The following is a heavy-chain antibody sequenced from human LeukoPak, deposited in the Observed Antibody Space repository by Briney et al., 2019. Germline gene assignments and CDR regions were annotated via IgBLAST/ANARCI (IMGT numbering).Heavy chain of an antibody. V-gene: IGHV4-59*01. CDR2: IYYSGST. D-gene: IGHD3-10*01. CDR3: AGQRRDYYGSGRPIDY. CDR1: GGSISSYY. Sequence: PSETLSLTCTVSGGSISSYYWSWIRQPPGKGLEWIGYIYYSGSTNYNPSLKSRVTISVDTSKNQFSLKLSSVTAADTAVYYCAGQRRDYYGSGRPIDYWGQGTLVTVSS. J-gene: IGHJ4*02.